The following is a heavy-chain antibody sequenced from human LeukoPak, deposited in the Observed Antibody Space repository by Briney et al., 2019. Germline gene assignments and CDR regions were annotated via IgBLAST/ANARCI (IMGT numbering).Heavy chain of an antibody. D-gene: IGHD3-10*01. CDR1: GFTFNSYH. CDR2: ITSSSSYT. Sequence: SGGSLRLSCAASGFTFNSYHMNWVRQAPGKGLEWVSSITSSSSYTYYAESVKGRFTISRDNAENSLYLQMNSLRAEDTAVYYCARDPYFGELSPHVYYWYMDVWGKGTTVTI. J-gene: IGHJ6*03. CDR3: ARDPYFGELSPHVYYWYMDV. V-gene: IGHV3-21*01.